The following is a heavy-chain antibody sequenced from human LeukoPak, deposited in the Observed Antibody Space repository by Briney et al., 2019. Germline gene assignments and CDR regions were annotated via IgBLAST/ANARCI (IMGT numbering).Heavy chain of an antibody. Sequence: SETLSLTCTVSGGSISSYSYYWGWIRQPPGEGLEWIGSIYYSGNTYYKPSLKSRVTISVDTSKNQFSLKLTSVTAADTAVYYCSRIRTSDLSSPIDYWGQGTLVTVCS. CDR3: SRIRTSDLSSPIDY. V-gene: IGHV4-39*07. D-gene: IGHD6-19*01. J-gene: IGHJ4*02. CDR1: GGSISSYSYY. CDR2: IYYSGNT.